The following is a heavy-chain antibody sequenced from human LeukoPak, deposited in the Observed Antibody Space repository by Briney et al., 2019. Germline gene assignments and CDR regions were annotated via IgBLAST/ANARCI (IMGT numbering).Heavy chain of an antibody. CDR3: AKAPSGWYLYFQH. V-gene: IGHV3-23*01. CDR1: GFTFSSYA. CDR2: ISGSGGST. D-gene: IGHD6-19*01. J-gene: IGHJ1*01. Sequence: GGSLRLSCAASGFTFSSYAMSWVRQAPGKGLEWVSAISGSGGSTYYADSVKGRFTISRDNSKNTLYLQMNSLRAEDTAVYFCAKAPSGWYLYFQHWGQGTLVTVSS.